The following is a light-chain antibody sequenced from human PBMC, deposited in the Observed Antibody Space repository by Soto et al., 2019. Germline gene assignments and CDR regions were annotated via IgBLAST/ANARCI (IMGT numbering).Light chain of an antibody. CDR1: QSISTY. CDR2: ATS. Sequence: ATQLSQSASSLFAAVGDRGTIACRASQSISTYLNWYQQKPGKAPNLLIYATSSLQGGVPSRFSGSGSGTDFTLTISSLQPEDFATYYCLQDNSYPLAFGGGTKVDI. V-gene: IGKV1-6*01. CDR3: LQDNSYPLA. J-gene: IGKJ4*01.